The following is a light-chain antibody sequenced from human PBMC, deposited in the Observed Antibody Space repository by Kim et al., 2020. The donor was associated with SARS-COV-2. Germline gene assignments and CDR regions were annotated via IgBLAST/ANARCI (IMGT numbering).Light chain of an antibody. J-gene: IGKJ5*01. CDR1: QSVRSGY. CDR3: QQYTGSPIT. CDR2: DAS. V-gene: IGKV3-20*01. Sequence: PGERATRSCRASQSVRSGYLAWYQQKPGQAPRLLIYDASSRATGIPDRFSGSGSGTDFTLTISRLEPEDFAVYYCQQYTGSPITFGQGTRLEIK.